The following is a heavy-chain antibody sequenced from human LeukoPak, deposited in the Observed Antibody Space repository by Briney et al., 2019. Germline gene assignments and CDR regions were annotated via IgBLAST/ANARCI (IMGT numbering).Heavy chain of an antibody. CDR1: GFTFSDYY. V-gene: IGHV3-11*06. CDR2: ISSSSSYT. D-gene: IGHD3-9*01. Sequence: GGSLRLSCAASGFTFSDYYMSWIRQAPGKGLEWVSYISSSSSYTNYADSVKGRFTISRDNAKNSLYLQMNSLRAEDTAVYHCARVRYFDWSLSDYWGQGTLVTVSS. CDR3: ARVRYFDWSLSDY. J-gene: IGHJ4*02.